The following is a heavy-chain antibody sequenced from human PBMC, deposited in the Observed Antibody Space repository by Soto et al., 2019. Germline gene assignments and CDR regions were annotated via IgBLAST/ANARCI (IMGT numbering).Heavy chain of an antibody. CDR3: ASPVPSYPGGYYFDD. CDR1: GYIFTNHW. D-gene: IGHD4-17*01. J-gene: IGHJ4*02. CDR2: IYPGDSNT. Sequence: GESLKISCNAAGYIFTNHWIGWVRQMPGKGLKWMGIIYPGDSNTRYSPSFQGLVTISADKSISTAYLQWSSLKASDTAMYYCASPVPSYPGGYYFDDWGQGTLVTVSS. V-gene: IGHV5-51*01.